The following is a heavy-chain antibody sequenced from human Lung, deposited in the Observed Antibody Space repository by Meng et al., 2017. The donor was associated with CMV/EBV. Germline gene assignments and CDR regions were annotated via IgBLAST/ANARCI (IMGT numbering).Heavy chain of an antibody. CDR2: ISYDGSNK. D-gene: IGHD2-21*01. J-gene: IGHJ4*02. CDR3: ARDAGGGDCFDY. Sequence: QVQLVESGGGVGQPGRSLRRSCAASGFTFSSYAMHWVRQAPGKGLEWVAVISYDGSNKYYADSVKGRFTISRDNSKNTLYLQMNSLRAEDTAVYYCARDAGGGDCFDYWGQGTLVTVSS. V-gene: IGHV3-30-3*01. CDR1: GFTFSSYA.